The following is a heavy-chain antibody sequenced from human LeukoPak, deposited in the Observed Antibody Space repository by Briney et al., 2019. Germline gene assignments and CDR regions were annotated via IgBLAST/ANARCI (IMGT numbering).Heavy chain of an antibody. J-gene: IGHJ4*02. CDR1: GFTFDDYA. D-gene: IGHD3-10*01. Sequence: GGSLRLSCAASGFTFDDYAMHWVRQAPGKGLEWVSLISGDGGSTYYADSVKGRFTISRDNSKNSLYLQMNSLRTEDTALYYCAKDPGYYGSGSYAGDWGQGTLVTVSS. V-gene: IGHV3-43*02. CDR2: ISGDGGST. CDR3: AKDPGYYGSGSYAGD.